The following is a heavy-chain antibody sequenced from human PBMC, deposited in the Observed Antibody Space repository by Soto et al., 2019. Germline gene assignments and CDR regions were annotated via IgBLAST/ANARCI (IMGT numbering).Heavy chain of an antibody. Sequence: QVQLLQSGAEVKEPGASVKVSCKSSGYTFNNYDINWVRQATGQGLEWMGWMNPNSGNTGYAQKFQGRVTMTRSTSITTAYMELTSLRSDDTAVYYCARAHGSGDVDYWGQGTLVTVSS. J-gene: IGHJ4*02. D-gene: IGHD4-17*01. CDR3: ARAHGSGDVDY. V-gene: IGHV1-8*01. CDR2: MNPNSGNT. CDR1: GYTFNNYD.